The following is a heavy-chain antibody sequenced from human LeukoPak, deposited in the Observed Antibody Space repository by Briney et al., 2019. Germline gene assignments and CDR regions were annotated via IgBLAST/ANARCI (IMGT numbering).Heavy chain of an antibody. Sequence: ASVKVSCKASGYTFTSYGISWVRQAPGQGLEWMGWISTYNGDTNYAQNLQGRVTMATGTSTSTAYMDLRSLRSDDTAVYYCARDTGSSPGDYWGQGTLVTVSS. V-gene: IGHV1-18*01. CDR3: ARDTGSSPGDY. J-gene: IGHJ4*02. CDR2: ISTYNGDT. D-gene: IGHD1-26*01. CDR1: GYTFTSYG.